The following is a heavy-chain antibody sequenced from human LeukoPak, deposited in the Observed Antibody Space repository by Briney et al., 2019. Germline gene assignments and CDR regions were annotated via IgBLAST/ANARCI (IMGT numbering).Heavy chain of an antibody. CDR2: ISSSGSTI. J-gene: IGHJ6*03. D-gene: IGHD1-26*01. CDR3: ARGGGSYTNYYYYYMDV. V-gene: IGHV3-11*01. CDR1: GFTFSDYY. Sequence: GGXLXXSCAASGFTFSDYYMSWIRQAPGKGLEGVSYISSSGSTIYYADSVKGRFTISRDNAKNSLYLQMNSLRAEDTAVYYCARGGGSYTNYYYYYMDVWGKGTTVTVSS.